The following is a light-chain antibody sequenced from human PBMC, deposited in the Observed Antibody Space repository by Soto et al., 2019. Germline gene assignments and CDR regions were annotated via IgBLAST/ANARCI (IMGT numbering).Light chain of an antibody. Sequence: QSALTQPASVSGSPGQSITISCTGTSSDVGAYNSVSWYQQYPGKAPKLMMYEVSNRPSGVSDRFSGSKSGNTASLTISGRQTGDEADYYCSSYRSSSTYVFGSGTKLIVL. CDR3: SSYRSSSTYV. CDR2: EVS. J-gene: IGLJ1*01. V-gene: IGLV2-14*01. CDR1: SSDVGAYNS.